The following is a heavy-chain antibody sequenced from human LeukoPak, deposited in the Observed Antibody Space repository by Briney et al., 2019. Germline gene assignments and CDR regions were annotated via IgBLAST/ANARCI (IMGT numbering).Heavy chain of an antibody. J-gene: IGHJ6*03. V-gene: IGHV4-4*07. Sequence: PSETLSLTCTVSGGSISSYYWGWLRQRPGKGLEWVGRIYTSGSTNYNPSLKSRVTMSVATSKNQFSLKLSSVTAADTAVYYCARDGRREGYNVGNYYYMDVWGKGTTVTVSS. D-gene: IGHD5-24*01. CDR2: IYTSGST. CDR3: ARDGRREGYNVGNYYYMDV. CDR1: GGSISSYY.